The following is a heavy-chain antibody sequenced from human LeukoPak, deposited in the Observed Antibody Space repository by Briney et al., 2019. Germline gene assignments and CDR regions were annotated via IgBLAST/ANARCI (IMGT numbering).Heavy chain of an antibody. V-gene: IGHV3-21*01. D-gene: IGHD4-17*01. CDR1: GFTFSSYS. Sequence: NPGGSLRLSCAASGFTFSSYSMNWVRQAPGKGLEWVSSISSSSSYICYADSVKGRFTISRDNAKNSLYLQMNSLRAEDTAVYYCASEDYGGDYWGQGTLVTVSS. J-gene: IGHJ4*02. CDR3: ASEDYGGDY. CDR2: ISSSSSYI.